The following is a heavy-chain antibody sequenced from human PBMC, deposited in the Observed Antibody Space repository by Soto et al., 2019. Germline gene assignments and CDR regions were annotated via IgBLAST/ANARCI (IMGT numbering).Heavy chain of an antibody. CDR1: GFSLRSSGVG. CDR2: IYWDDDK. V-gene: IGHV2-5*02. CDR3: SHNSDDHPSAQHPN. Sequence: SGPTLVNPTQTLTLTCSFSGFSLRSSGVGVGWIRQPPGKALEWLALIYWDDDKRYSPSLKSRLAITKDTSKNQVVLTMTNMDPVDTATYYFSHNSDDHPSAQHPNRGQGTLVTVSS. J-gene: IGHJ4*01. D-gene: IGHD2-8*01.